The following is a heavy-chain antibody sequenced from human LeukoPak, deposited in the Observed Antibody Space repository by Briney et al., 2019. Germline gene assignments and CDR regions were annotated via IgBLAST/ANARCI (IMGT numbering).Heavy chain of an antibody. J-gene: IGHJ6*02. D-gene: IGHD3-10*01. Sequence: PGGSLRLSCAASGFMFNSYAMSWVRQAPGKGLEWVSAISGSGSTTYYADSVKGRFTISRDNSKNTLYLQMNSLRAEDTAVYYCAKILIRGYGMDVWGQGTTVTVSS. CDR2: ISGSGSTT. CDR1: GFMFNSYA. V-gene: IGHV3-23*01. CDR3: AKILIRGYGMDV.